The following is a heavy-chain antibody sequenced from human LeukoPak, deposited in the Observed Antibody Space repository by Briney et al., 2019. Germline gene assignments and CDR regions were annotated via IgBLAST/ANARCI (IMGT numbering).Heavy chain of an antibody. CDR3: ARVLYGDYPFDY. V-gene: IGHV3-20*04. J-gene: IGHJ4*02. CDR2: INWNGGST. D-gene: IGHD4-17*01. Sequence: PGGSLRLSCAASGFTFDDYDMSWVRQAPGRRLEWVPGINWNGGSTGYADSVKGRFTISRDNAKNSLYLQMNSLRAEDTALYYCARVLYGDYPFDYWGQGTLVTVSS. CDR1: GFTFDDYD.